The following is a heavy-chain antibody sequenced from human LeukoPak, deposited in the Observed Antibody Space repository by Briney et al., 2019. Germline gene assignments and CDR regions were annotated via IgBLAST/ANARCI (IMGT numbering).Heavy chain of an antibody. Sequence: PSETLSLTCTVSGGSISSGGYYWSWIRQPPGKGLEWIGEINHSGSTNYNPSLKSRVTISVDTSKNQFSLKVSSVTAADTAVYYCARGLFHSSGLPYAMDVWGQGTTVTVSS. CDR3: ARGLFHSSGLPYAMDV. J-gene: IGHJ6*02. CDR2: INHSGST. D-gene: IGHD3-22*01. CDR1: GGSISSGGYY. V-gene: IGHV4-39*07.